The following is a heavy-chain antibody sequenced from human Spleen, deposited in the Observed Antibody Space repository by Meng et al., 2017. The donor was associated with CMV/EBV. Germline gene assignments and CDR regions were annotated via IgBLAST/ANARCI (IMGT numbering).Heavy chain of an antibody. CDR2: INPKSGVT. CDR1: GYTFSDYL. D-gene: IGHD3-3*01. J-gene: IGHJ4*01. V-gene: IGHV1-2*02. CDR3: ARDLGVGAAGY. Sequence: SCEASGYTFSDYLLHWVRQAPGQGLGWMGWINPKSGVTNYAQRFQDRVTMTTDTSIRTVYMDLSRLTSDDTAIFYCARDLGVGAAGYWGQGTLVTVSS.